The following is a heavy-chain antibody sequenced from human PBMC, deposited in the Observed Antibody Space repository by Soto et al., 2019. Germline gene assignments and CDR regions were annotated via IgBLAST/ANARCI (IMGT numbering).Heavy chain of an antibody. CDR1: GYRFTIYC. CDR2: IEPRDSYT. D-gene: IGHD1-26*01. Sequence: GESLKISGQVSGYRFTIYCITWVLQVPGKGLECLGRIEPRDSYTNYSPSFQGHVTISVDKSINTAYLQWNSLKASDTAIYYCARVGATTLHYFDSWGQGTLVTVSS. CDR3: ARVGATTLHYFDS. J-gene: IGHJ4*02. V-gene: IGHV5-10-1*01.